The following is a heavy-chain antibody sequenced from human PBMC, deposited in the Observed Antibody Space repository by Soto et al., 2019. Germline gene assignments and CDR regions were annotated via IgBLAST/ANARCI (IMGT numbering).Heavy chain of an antibody. D-gene: IGHD1-20*01. CDR2: IKQDGSEK. CDR3: ARGPLRRYYFDY. V-gene: IGHV3-7*03. Sequence: GGSLRLSCAASGFTFGSYWMSWVRQAPGKGLEWVANIKQDGSEKYYVDSVKGRFTISRDNAKNSLYLQMNSLRAEDTAVYYCARGPLRRYYFDYWGQGTLVTVSS. CDR1: GFTFGSYW. J-gene: IGHJ4*02.